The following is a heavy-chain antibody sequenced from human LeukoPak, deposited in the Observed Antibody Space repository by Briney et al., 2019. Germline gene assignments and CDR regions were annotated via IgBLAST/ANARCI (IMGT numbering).Heavy chain of an antibody. CDR1: GFTSEFTFSDFE. J-gene: IGHJ4*02. D-gene: IGHD6-19*01. Sequence: GGSLRLSCVVSGFTSEFTFSDFEMYWVRQAPGKGLEWVSYISSSGSTKDYADSVKGRFTISRDNAKNSLFLQMNSLRAEDTAVYYCATMTVASAFDYLGQGSLVTVSS. CDR2: ISSSGSTK. V-gene: IGHV3-48*03. CDR3: ATMTVASAFDY.